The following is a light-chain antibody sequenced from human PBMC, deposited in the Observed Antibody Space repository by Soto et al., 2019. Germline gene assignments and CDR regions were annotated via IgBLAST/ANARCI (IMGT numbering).Light chain of an antibody. V-gene: IGLV2-8*01. CDR1: SSDVGGHNF. Sequence: QSALTQPPSASGSPGQSVTISCTGTSSDVGGHNFVSWYQQHPGKAPKLVIYEVIKRPSGVPDRFSGSKSGNTASLTVSGLQAEDEADYYCATWDDDLTGPVFGGGTKVTVL. CDR3: ATWDDDLTGPV. CDR2: EVI. J-gene: IGLJ3*02.